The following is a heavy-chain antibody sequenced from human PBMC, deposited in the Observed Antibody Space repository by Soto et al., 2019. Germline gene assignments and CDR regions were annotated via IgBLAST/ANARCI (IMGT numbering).Heavy chain of an antibody. J-gene: IGHJ4*02. CDR3: ARADILTGYYPVIDY. CDR2: IYPGDSDT. D-gene: IGHD3-9*01. CDR1: GYSFTSYW. Sequence: PGESLKISCKGSGYSFTSYWIGWVRQMPGKGLEWMGIIYPGDSDTRYSPSFQGQVTISADKSISTAYLQWSSLKASDTAMYYCARADILTGYYPVIDYWGQGTLVTVSS. V-gene: IGHV5-51*01.